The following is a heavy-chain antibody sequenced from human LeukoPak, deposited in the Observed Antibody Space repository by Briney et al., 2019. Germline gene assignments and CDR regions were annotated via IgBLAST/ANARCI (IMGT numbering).Heavy chain of an antibody. CDR3: ARSRVVAAAQDAPLDY. CDR1: GFTLSSYA. V-gene: IGHV3-30-3*01. Sequence: GRSLRLSCAASGFTLSSYAMHWVRQAPGKGLEWVAVISYDGSNKYYADSVKGRFTISRDNSKNTLYLQMNSLRAEDTAVYYCARSRVVAAAQDAPLDYWGQGTLVTVSS. J-gene: IGHJ4*02. CDR2: ISYDGSNK. D-gene: IGHD6-13*01.